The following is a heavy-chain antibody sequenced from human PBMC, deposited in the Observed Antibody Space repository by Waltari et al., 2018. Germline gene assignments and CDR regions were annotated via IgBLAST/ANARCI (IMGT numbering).Heavy chain of an antibody. J-gene: IGHJ2*01. CDR1: GFSFPSYW. V-gene: IGHV3-7*01. D-gene: IGHD6-6*01. Sequence: EVQLVESGGGLVQPGGSLRLSCEVSGFSFPSYWMSWVRQAPGKGLQWVANINQDGSEKYSVDSVRGRFTISRDNAKNSLFLEMSNLRADDSGLYDCVQQLLVGRAHWFFDLWGRGTLVSVAS. CDR3: VQQLLVGRAHWFFDL. CDR2: INQDGSEK.